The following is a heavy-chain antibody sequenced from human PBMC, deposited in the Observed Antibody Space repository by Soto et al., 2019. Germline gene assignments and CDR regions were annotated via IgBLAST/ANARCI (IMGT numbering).Heavy chain of an antibody. CDR1: GFTFSNFG. J-gene: IGHJ3*01. Sequence: QVQLVESGGGVVQPGRSLRLSCAASGFTFSNFGIHWVRQAPGKGLEWVAVIWYDGTNKHYADSVKGRFTISRDNSKNTLYLQINSLRAGDTAVYYCGRDGMGCDIGDGFDRWGQGTKVTVS. CDR2: IWYDGTNK. D-gene: IGHD1-20*01. V-gene: IGHV3-33*01. CDR3: GRDGMGCDIGDGFDR.